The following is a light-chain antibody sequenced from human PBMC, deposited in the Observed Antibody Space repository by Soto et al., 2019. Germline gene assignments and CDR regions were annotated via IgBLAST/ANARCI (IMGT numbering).Light chain of an antibody. CDR1: QSSCNF. J-gene: IGKJ1*01. CDR3: QQTYSLPRT. Sequence: DIPMTQSPSSLSESVGDRVTVTFRASQSSCNFLSLYQQQPGKAPKLLIYSVSSIQGGVPSRFGGSGSGTECTLNIDNLQPEDGGTYLCQQTYSLPRTFGQAT. V-gene: IGKV1-39*01. CDR2: SVS.